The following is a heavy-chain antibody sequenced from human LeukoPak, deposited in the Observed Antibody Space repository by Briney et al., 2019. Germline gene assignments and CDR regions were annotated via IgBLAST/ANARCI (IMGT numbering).Heavy chain of an antibody. CDR2: IYTSGST. D-gene: IGHD3-22*01. J-gene: IGHJ4*02. CDR3: ARELRGLYYFDY. Sequence: ASETLSLTCTVSGGSISSGSYYWSWIRQPAGKGLEWIGRIYTSGSTNYNPSLKSRVTISVDTSKNQFSLKLSSVTAADTAVYYCARELRGLYYFDYWGQGTLVTVSS. CDR1: GGSISSGSYY. V-gene: IGHV4-61*02.